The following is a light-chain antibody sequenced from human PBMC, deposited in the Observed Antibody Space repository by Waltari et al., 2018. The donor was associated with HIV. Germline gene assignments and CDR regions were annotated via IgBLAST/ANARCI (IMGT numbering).Light chain of an antibody. Sequence: FMLTQPRSVSESPGKTVTISCTRSSGSIGSNSVQWYQQRPGSSPTTVIYEDDQSPSGVPGLFSVSIDRSSNSASLTISGLMTEDEADYYCQSYDSNTRIFGTGTKVTVL. CDR1: SGSIGSNS. V-gene: IGLV6-57*01. CDR2: EDD. CDR3: QSYDSNTRI. J-gene: IGLJ1*01.